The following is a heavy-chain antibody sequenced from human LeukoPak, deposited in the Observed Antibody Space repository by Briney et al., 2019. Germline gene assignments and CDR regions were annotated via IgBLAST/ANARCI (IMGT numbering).Heavy chain of an antibody. J-gene: IGHJ5*01. V-gene: IGHV3-7*01. CDR1: GFTFSSYW. CDR2: VKQDGSEK. Sequence: GGSLRLSCAASGFTFSSYWVNWLRQAPGKGLEWVANVKQDGSEKYYVDSVKGLFTISRDNAKNSLYLQMNSLRAEDTAVYYCAKEGAYTILTYDSWGQGALVTVSS. D-gene: IGHD2-2*02. CDR3: AKEGAYTILTYDS.